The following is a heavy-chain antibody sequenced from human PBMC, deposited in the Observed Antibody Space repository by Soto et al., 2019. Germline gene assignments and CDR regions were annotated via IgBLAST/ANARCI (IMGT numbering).Heavy chain of an antibody. J-gene: IGHJ6*02. CDR3: ARAPTIFGVVIIRAVYGMDV. CDR1: GDSVSSNSAA. D-gene: IGHD3-3*01. V-gene: IGHV6-1*01. CDR2: TYYRSKWYN. Sequence: SQTLSLTCAISGDSVSSNSAAWNWIRQSPSRGLEWLGRTYYRSKWYNDYAGSVKSRITINPDTSKNQSSLQLNSVTPEDTAVYYCARAPTIFGVVIIRAVYGMDVWGQGTTVTVSS.